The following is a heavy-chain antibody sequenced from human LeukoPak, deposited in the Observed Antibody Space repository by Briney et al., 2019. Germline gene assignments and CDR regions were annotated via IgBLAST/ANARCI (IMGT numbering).Heavy chain of an antibody. CDR2: TYYSGST. Sequence: ETLSLTCTVSGGSISSGGYYWSWIRQPPGKGLEWIGYTYYSGSTNYNPSLKSRVTISVDTSKNQFSLKLSSVTAADTAVYYCARGKWFDYWGQGTLVTVSS. CDR3: ARGKWFDY. CDR1: GGSISSGGYY. V-gene: IGHV4-61*08. J-gene: IGHJ5*01.